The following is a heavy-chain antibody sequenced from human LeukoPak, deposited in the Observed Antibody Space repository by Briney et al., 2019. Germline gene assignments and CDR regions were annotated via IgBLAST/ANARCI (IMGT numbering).Heavy chain of an antibody. Sequence: VASVKVSCKASGTTFTSYYMHWVRQAPGQGLEWMGIINPNDGSTSYAQKFQGRVTMTRDTSTSTVYMELSSLRSEDTAVYYCARVRGPNDAFDIWGQGTMDTVSS. V-gene: IGHV1-46*01. CDR3: ARVRGPNDAFDI. CDR1: GTTFTSYY. CDR2: INPNDGST. J-gene: IGHJ3*02. D-gene: IGHD3-10*01.